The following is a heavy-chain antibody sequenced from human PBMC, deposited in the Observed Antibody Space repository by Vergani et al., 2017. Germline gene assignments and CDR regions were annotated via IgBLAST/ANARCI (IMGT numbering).Heavy chain of an antibody. D-gene: IGHD2-2*01. CDR2: IWYDGSNK. V-gene: IGHV3-33*01. CDR1: GFTFSSYG. CDR3: AREDIVVVPAAIWAYCYGMDV. Sequence: QVQLVESGGGVVQPGRSLRLSCAASGFTFSSYGMHWVRQAPGKGLEWVAVIWYDGSNKYYADSVKGRFTISRDNSKNTLYLQMNSLRAEDTAVYYWAREDIVVVPAAIWAYCYGMDVWGQGTTVTVSS. J-gene: IGHJ6*02.